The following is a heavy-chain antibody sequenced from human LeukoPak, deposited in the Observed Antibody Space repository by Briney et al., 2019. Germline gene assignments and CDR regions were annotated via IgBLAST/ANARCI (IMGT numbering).Heavy chain of an antibody. Sequence: ASVKVSCKASGYTFTGYYMHWVRQAPGQGLEWMGWINPNSGGTNYAQKFQGRVTMTRDTSISTAYMELSSLRSEDTAVYYCARDPRHQYSGYDMTTVATGYMDVWGKGTTVTVSS. D-gene: IGHD5-12*01. CDR3: ARDPRHQYSGYDMTTVATGYMDV. CDR1: GYTFTGYY. CDR2: INPNSGGT. J-gene: IGHJ6*03. V-gene: IGHV1-2*02.